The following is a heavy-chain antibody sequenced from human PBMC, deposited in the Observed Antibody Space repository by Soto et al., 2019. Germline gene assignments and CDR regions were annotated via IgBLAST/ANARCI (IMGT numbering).Heavy chain of an antibody. CDR3: ARDQTHYFDY. CDR2: IWYDGSNK. CDR1: GFIFSNYV. J-gene: IGHJ4*02. V-gene: IGHV3-33*01. Sequence: PGGSLRLSCTASGFIFSNYVMHWVRQAPGEGLEWVAVIWYDGSNKYYADSVKGRFTISRDQSINTLYLQMNSLRAEDTAVYYCARDQTHYFDYWGQGTLVTVSS.